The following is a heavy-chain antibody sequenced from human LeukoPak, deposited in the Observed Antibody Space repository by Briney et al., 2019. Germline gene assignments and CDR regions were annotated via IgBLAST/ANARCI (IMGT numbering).Heavy chain of an antibody. D-gene: IGHD7-27*01. CDR3: ARDPGANYFDY. CDR2: INPNNGGT. J-gene: IGHJ4*02. CDR1: GYIFTSYY. V-gene: IGHV1-2*02. Sequence: ASVKVSCKASGYIFTSYYIHWVRQAPGHGLEWMGWINPNNGGTNYAQKFKGSVTMTRDTSISTAYMELNRLRSDDTAVYYCARDPGANYFDYWGQGTLVTVSS.